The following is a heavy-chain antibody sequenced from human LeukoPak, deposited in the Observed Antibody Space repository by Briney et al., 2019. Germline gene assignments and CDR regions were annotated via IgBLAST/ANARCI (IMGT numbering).Heavy chain of an antibody. D-gene: IGHD6-6*01. CDR1: GGSISSSSYY. V-gene: IGHV4-39*07. J-gene: IGHJ4*02. CDR3: ARVEYSSSRYFDY. Sequence: SETLSLTCTVSGGSISSSSYYWGWIRQPPGKGLEWIGSIYYSGSTYYNPSLKSRVTISVDTSKNQFSLKLSSVTAADTAVYYCARVEYSSSRYFDYWGQGTLVTVSS. CDR2: IYYSGST.